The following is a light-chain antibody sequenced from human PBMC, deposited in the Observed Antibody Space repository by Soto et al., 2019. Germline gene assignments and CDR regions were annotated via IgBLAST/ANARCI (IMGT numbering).Light chain of an antibody. CDR2: AAS. Sequence: DIQMNQSPSSLSASVGARVTITCRASQSISSYLNWYQQKPGKAPKLLIYAASSLQSGVPSRFGGSGSGTDFTLTISSLQPEDFATYYCQQSYSTTRAFGQGTKVDIK. CDR1: QSISSY. J-gene: IGKJ1*01. V-gene: IGKV1-39*01. CDR3: QQSYSTTRA.